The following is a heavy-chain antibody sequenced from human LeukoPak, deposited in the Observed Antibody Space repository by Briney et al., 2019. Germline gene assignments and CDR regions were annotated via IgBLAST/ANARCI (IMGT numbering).Heavy chain of an antibody. Sequence: ASVKVSCKASGYTFTSYYMHWVRQAPGQGLEWMGIINPSGGSTSYAQKFQGRVTMTRNTSISTAYMELSGLRSEATAVYYCATNPGAADYYYYGMDVWGQGTTVTVSS. V-gene: IGHV1-46*01. D-gene: IGHD1-26*01. J-gene: IGHJ6*02. CDR3: ATNPGAADYYYYGMDV. CDR1: GYTFTSYY. CDR2: INPSGGST.